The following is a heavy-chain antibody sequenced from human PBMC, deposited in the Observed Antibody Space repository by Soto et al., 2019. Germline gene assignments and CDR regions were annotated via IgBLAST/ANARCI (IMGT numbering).Heavy chain of an antibody. J-gene: IGHJ3*02. CDR3: ARGGGVGVAGSAAFDM. D-gene: IGHD3-3*01. Sequence: QLHLVQSGAVVKKPGASVTVSCSASGYPVTAYYMHWVRQAPGRGLEWMGGINPATGAAKYTQTFQGRATTTRDTSTGTVFMEPRGRTSEDTAVFYRARGGGVGVAGSAAFDMWGQGTLVTVSS. V-gene: IGHV1-2*02. CDR1: GYPVTAYY. CDR2: INPATGAA.